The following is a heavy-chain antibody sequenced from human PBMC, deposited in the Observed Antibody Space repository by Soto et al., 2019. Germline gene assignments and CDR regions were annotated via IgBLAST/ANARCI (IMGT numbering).Heavy chain of an antibody. J-gene: IGHJ4*01. CDR1: GYTFTSYG. CDR2: INPSGGTT. CDR3: ARDYDPYSSSCIDY. D-gene: IGHD6-13*01. V-gene: IGHV1-46*03. Sequence: ASVKVSCKASGYTFTSYGITWVRQAPGQGLEWMGWINPSGGTTTYTQKFQGRVTMTRDTSTSTVYMEVRSLRSEDTAVYYCARDYDPYSSSCIDYWGHGTLVTVSS.